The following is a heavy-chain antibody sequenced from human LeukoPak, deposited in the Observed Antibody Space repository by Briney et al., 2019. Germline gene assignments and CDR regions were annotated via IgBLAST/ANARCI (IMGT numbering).Heavy chain of an antibody. CDR1: GYTFTDFF. CDR2: IHPNSGDT. CDR3: ARHDDNVRAVHV. V-gene: IGHV1-2*02. Sequence: ASVNVSCKASGYTFTDFFLQWVRQAPGQGLEWMGWIHPNSGDTNYAQKFQGRVTLTRDTSISTAYMELSRLRSDDTAVYYCARHDDNVRAVHVWGQGTTVTVPS. J-gene: IGHJ6*02. D-gene: IGHD3-10*02.